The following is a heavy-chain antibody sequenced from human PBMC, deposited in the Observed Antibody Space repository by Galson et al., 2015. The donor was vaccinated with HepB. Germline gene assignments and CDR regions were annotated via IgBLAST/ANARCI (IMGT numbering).Heavy chain of an antibody. CDR1: GFTFSYYW. CDR2: INGDGRST. D-gene: IGHD3-22*01. J-gene: IGHJ4*02. CDR3: ARVLYYSDSSAYLPFAS. Sequence: SLRLSCAASGFTFSYYWMYWVRQAPGKGLVWVSRINGDGRSTSYADSVKGRFTISRDNAKNTLYLHMNSLRAEDTAVYYCARVLYYSDSSAYLPFASWGQGTQVTVSS. V-gene: IGHV3-74*01.